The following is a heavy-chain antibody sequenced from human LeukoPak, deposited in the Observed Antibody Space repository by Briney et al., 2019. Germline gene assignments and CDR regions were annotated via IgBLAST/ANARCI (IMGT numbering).Heavy chain of an antibody. V-gene: IGHV3-30*18. CDR1: GFTFSNYG. D-gene: IGHD2-15*01. CDR2: ISYDGSNK. Sequence: GGSLRLSCAASGFTFSNYGMHWVRQAPGKGLEWVAVISYDGSNKYYADSVKGRFTISRDNSKNTLYLQMNSLRAEDTAVYYCAKGGWFAAPDACDIWGQGTMVTASS. J-gene: IGHJ3*02. CDR3: AKGGWFAAPDACDI.